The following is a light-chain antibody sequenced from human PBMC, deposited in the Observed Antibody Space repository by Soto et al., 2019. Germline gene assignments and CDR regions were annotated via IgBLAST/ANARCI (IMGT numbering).Light chain of an antibody. CDR2: DAS. CDR3: QQYDSYST. V-gene: IGKV1-5*01. CDR1: QSFSSW. J-gene: IGKJ1*01. Sequence: DIQMTQSPSTLSASVGDRVTITCRASQSFSSWLAWYQQKPGKAPKLLIYDASSLESGVPSRFSCSGSGTEFTLTISSLQPDDFATYYCQQYDSYSTFGQGTKVEIK.